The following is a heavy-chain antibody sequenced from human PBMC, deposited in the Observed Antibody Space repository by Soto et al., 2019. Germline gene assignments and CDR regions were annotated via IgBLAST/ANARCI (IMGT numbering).Heavy chain of an antibody. CDR3: AIHAYYYDS. D-gene: IGHD3-22*01. V-gene: IGHV4-39*01. J-gene: IGHJ4*02. Sequence: SETLSLTCTVSGGSISSSSYYWGWIRQPPGKGLEWIGSIYYSGSTYYNPSLKSRVTITVDTSKNQFSLKLSSVTAADTAVYYCAIHAYYYDSWGQGTLVTVSS. CDR1: GGSISSSSYY. CDR2: IYYSGST.